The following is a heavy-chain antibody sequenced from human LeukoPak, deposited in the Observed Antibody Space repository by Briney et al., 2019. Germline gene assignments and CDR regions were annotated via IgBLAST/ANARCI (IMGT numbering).Heavy chain of an antibody. J-gene: IGHJ4*02. CDR2: ISAYNGNT. V-gene: IGHV1-18*01. CDR1: GYTFTNYG. D-gene: IGHD6-6*01. Sequence: ASVNASCKASGYTFTNYGITWVRQAPGQGLEWMGWISAYNGNTNYAQKLQGRVTMTTDTSTNTVYMEVRSLRSDDTAVYYCARVSYRSSSSDFDYWGQGTLVTVSS. CDR3: ARVSYRSSSSDFDY.